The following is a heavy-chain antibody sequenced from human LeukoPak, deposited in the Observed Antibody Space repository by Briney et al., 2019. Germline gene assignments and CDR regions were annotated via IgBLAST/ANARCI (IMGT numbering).Heavy chain of an antibody. V-gene: IGHV3-30*04. D-gene: IGHD3-3*01. CDR1: GFTFSSYA. CDR2: ISYDGSNK. J-gene: IGHJ4*02. CDR3: ARDALWGRSGSYYFDY. Sequence: PGRSLRLSCAASGFTFSSYAMHWVRQAPGKGLEWVAVISYDGSNKYYADSVKGRFTISRDNSKNTLYLQMNSLRAEDTAVYYCARDALWGRSGSYYFDYWGQGTLVTVSS.